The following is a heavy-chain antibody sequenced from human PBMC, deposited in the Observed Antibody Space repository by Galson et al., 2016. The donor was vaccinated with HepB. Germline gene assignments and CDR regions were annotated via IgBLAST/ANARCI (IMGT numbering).Heavy chain of an antibody. V-gene: IGHV3-11*06. D-gene: IGHD2-2*01. CDR3: ARSGVYCSSTSCYGLEFDY. CDR2: ISSRGTYT. Sequence: SLRLSCAASGFTFSDYSMNWIRQAPGKGLQWVSFISSRGTYTKYADSVKGRFTISRDNARNSLFLQMNSLRAEDTAAYYCARSGVYCSSTSCYGLEFDYWGQGTLVTVSS. J-gene: IGHJ4*02. CDR1: GFTFSDYS.